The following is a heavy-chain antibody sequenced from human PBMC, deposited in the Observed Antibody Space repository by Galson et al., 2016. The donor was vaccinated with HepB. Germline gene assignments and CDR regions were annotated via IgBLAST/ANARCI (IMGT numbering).Heavy chain of an antibody. V-gene: IGHV3-NL1*01. CDR1: GFTFSSYA. CDR3: TRVSGRGAYYEFWTPES. D-gene: IGHD3-3*01. J-gene: IGHJ4*02. Sequence: SLRLSCAASGFTFSSYAMHWVRQAPGKGLEWVSLIYSGGNTLYADSVKGRFSISRDDSINTVFLHMTRLTVEDTAVYFCTRVSGRGAYYEFWTPESWGQGTLVTVSS. CDR2: IYSGGNT.